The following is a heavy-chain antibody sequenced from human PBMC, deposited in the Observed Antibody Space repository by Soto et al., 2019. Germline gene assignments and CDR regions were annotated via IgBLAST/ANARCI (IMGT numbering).Heavy chain of an antibody. Sequence: QLQLQESGPGLVKPSETLSLTCTVSGGSISSSSYYWGWIRQPPGKGLEWIGSIYYSGSTYYNPSLKSRVTISVDTSKNQFSLKLSSVTAADTAVYYCARHMRLNGMDVWGQGTTVTVSS. V-gene: IGHV4-39*01. J-gene: IGHJ6*02. CDR1: GGSISSSSYY. CDR3: ARHMRLNGMDV. CDR2: IYYSGST. D-gene: IGHD3-16*01.